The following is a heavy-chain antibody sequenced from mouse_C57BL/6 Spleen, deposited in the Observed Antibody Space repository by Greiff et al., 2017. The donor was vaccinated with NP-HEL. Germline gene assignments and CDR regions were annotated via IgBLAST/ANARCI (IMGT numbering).Heavy chain of an antibody. CDR2: ISSGSSTI. J-gene: IGHJ2*01. CDR3: ARQVLRSYYFDY. Sequence: EVHLVASGGGLVKPGGSLKLSCAASGFTFSDYGMHWVRQAPEKGLEWVAYISSGSSTIYYVDTVKGRFTISRDNAKNTLFLQMTSLRSEDTAMYYCARQVLRSYYFDYWGQGTTLTVSS. D-gene: IGHD1-1*01. V-gene: IGHV5-17*01. CDR1: GFTFSDYG.